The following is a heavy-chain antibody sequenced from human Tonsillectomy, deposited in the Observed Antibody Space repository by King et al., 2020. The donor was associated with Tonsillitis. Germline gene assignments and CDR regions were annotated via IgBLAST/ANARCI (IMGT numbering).Heavy chain of an antibody. CDR3: ARVTRFGEFLIDY. CDR1: GGSFSGFY. D-gene: IGHD3-10*02. V-gene: IGHV4-34*01. J-gene: IGHJ4*02. CDR2: INHSGST. Sequence: VQLQQWGAGLLKPSETLSLTCAVYGGSFSGFYWSWIRQPPGKGLEWIGEINHSGSTNYNPSLKSRVTISVDTSKNQISLKLSSVTAADTAVYYCARVTRFGEFLIDYWGQGTLVTVSS.